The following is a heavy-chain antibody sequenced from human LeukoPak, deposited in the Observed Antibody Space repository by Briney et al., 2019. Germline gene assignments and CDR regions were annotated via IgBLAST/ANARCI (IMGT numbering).Heavy chain of an antibody. CDR2: IYSGGST. Sequence: GGSLRLSCAASGFTVSSNYMSWVRQAPGMGLEWVSVIYSGGSTYYADSVKGRFTISRDNSKNTLYLQMNSLRAEDTAVYYCARGSIVGATSAFDIWGQGTMVTVSS. D-gene: IGHD1-26*01. J-gene: IGHJ3*02. V-gene: IGHV3-66*02. CDR3: ARGSIVGATSAFDI. CDR1: GFTVSSNY.